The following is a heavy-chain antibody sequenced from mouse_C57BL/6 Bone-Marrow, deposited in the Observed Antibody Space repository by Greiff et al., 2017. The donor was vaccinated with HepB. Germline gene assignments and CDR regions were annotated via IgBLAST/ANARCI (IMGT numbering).Heavy chain of an antibody. V-gene: IGHV5-4*01. CDR2: ISDGGSYT. J-gene: IGHJ1*03. CDR3: ARDLYYSNFFWYFDV. Sequence: EVKLVESGGGLVKPGGSLKLSCAASGFTFSSYAMSWVRQTPEKRLEWVATISDGGSYTYYPDNVKGRFTISRDNAKNNLYLQMSHLKSEDTAMYYCARDLYYSNFFWYFDVWGTGTTVTVSS. D-gene: IGHD2-5*01. CDR1: GFTFSSYA.